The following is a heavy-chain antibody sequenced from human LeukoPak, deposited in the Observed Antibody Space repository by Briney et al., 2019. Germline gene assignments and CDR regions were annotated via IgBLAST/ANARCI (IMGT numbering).Heavy chain of an antibody. CDR2: ISAYNGNT. CDR3: ASTYSGRYYGY. J-gene: IGHJ4*02. CDR1: GYTFTSYG. V-gene: IGHV1-18*01. D-gene: IGHD1-26*01. Sequence: GASVKVSCKASGYTFTSYGISWVRQAPGQGLEWMGLISAYNGNTNYAQKLQGRVTMTTDTSTSTAYMELRSLRSDDTAVYYCASTYSGRYYGYWGQGTLVTVSS.